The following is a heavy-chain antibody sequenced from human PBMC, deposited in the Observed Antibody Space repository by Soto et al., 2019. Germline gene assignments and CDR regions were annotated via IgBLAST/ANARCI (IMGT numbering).Heavy chain of an antibody. CDR3: ATSIAVAGTGGYY. CDR2: ISWNSGSI. D-gene: IGHD6-19*01. Sequence: EVQLVESGGGLVQPGRSLRLSCAASGFTFDDYAMHWVRQAPGKGLEWVSGISWNSGSIGYADSVKGRFTISRDNAKNSLYLKMNSLRAEDTALYYCATSIAVAGTGGYYWGQGTLGTVSS. CDR1: GFTFDDYA. V-gene: IGHV3-9*01. J-gene: IGHJ4*02.